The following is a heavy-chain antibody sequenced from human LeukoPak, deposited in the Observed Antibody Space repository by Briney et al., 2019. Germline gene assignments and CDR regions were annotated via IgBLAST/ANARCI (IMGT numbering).Heavy chain of an antibody. Sequence: GGSLRLSCAASGFSFSNYWMSWVRQAPGKGLEWVGRIKSKTDGGTTDYAAPVKGRFTISRDDSKNTLYLQMNSLKTEDTAVYYCTTTPGDYYDSSGYYSLIDYWGQGTLVTVSS. CDR3: TTTPGDYYDSSGYYSLIDY. D-gene: IGHD3-22*01. CDR1: GFSFSNYW. V-gene: IGHV3-15*01. CDR2: IKSKTDGGTT. J-gene: IGHJ4*02.